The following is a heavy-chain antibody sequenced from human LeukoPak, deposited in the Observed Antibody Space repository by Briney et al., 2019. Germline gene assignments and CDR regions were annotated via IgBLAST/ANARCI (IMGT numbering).Heavy chain of an antibody. CDR3: AKEIDSNGYYDY. V-gene: IGHV3-33*06. J-gene: IGHJ4*02. CDR1: GFTFSSYG. D-gene: IGHD3-22*01. Sequence: GGSLRLSCAASGFTFSSYGMHWVRQAPGKGLEWVAVIWYDGSNKYYADSVKGRFTISRDNSKNTLYLQMNSLRAEDTAVYYCAKEIDSNGYYDYWGQGTLVTVSS. CDR2: IWYDGSNK.